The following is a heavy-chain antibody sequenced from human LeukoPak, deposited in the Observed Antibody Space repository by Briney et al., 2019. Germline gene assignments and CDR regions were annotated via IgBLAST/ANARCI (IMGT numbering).Heavy chain of an antibody. CDR1: GGSISSGNW. V-gene: IGHV4-4*02. CDR2: IYHSGST. CDR3: AGPTVGYYYGMDV. J-gene: IGHJ6*04. D-gene: IGHD1-26*01. Sequence: SETLSLTCAVSGGSISSGNWWGWVRPPPGKGLEWIGEIYHSGSTNYNPSLKSRVTISVDKSKNQFSLKLSSVTAADTAVYYCAGPTVGYYYGMDVWGKGTTVTVSS.